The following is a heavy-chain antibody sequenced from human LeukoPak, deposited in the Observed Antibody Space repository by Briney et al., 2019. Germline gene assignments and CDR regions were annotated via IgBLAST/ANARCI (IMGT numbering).Heavy chain of an antibody. CDR1: GFTLSSYA. V-gene: IGHV3-23*01. D-gene: IGHD5/OR15-5a*01. CDR3: ARGHVTVSAHDDAFDI. CDR2: ISVSGNT. Sequence: GGSLRLSCAASGFTLSSYAMSWVRQGPGKGLEWVSAISVSGNTYHADSVKGRFTISRDSSKNTLYLQMNSLRAEDTAVYYCARGHVTVSAHDDAFDIWGQGTMVTVSS. J-gene: IGHJ3*02.